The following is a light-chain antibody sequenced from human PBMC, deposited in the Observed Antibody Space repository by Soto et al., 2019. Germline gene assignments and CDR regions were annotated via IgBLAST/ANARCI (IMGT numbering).Light chain of an antibody. CDR2: DAS. CDR3: QQYDRA. CDR1: QSVSTW. V-gene: IGKV1-33*01. Sequence: DIQMTQSPSTLSVSVGDRVTITCRASQSVSTWLAWYQQKPGKAPKLLIYDASNLETGVPSRFSGSGSGTDFTFTISSLQPEDIATYYCQQYDRAFGPGTKVDIK. J-gene: IGKJ3*01.